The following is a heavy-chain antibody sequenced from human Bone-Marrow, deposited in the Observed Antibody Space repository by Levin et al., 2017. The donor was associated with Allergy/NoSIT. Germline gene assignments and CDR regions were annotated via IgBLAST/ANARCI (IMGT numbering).Heavy chain of an antibody. CDR3: AKERHNSGSTDAFDI. CDR1: GFIFSDYA. CDR2: ISYDGSIT. D-gene: IGHD3-10*01. J-gene: IGHJ3*02. V-gene: IGHV3-30*18. Sequence: GGSLRLSCAASGFIFSDYAMHWVRQIPAKGLEWVAFISYDGSITDYADSVKGRFAISRDTSTNTLYLQMNTRRPDDTGVYYCAKERHNSGSTDAFDIWGHGSAATVSS.